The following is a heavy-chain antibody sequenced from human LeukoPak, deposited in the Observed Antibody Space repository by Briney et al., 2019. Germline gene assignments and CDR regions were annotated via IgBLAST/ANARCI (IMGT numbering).Heavy chain of an antibody. Sequence: GGSLRLSCAASGFTFDDYGMSWVRQAPGKGLEWVSGINWNGGSTGYADSVKGRFTISRDNAKNSLYLQMNSLRAEDTALYYCARVSDSSVAAYYYYMDVWGKGTTVTVSS. V-gene: IGHV3-20*04. D-gene: IGHD3-22*01. CDR3: ARVSDSSVAAYYYYMDV. CDR1: GFTFDDYG. CDR2: INWNGGST. J-gene: IGHJ6*03.